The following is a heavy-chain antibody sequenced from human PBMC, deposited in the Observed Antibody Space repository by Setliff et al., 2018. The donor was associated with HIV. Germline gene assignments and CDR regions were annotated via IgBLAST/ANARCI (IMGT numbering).Heavy chain of an antibody. J-gene: IGHJ6*03. V-gene: IGHV1-69*13. CDR3: ARGVGYCAGDCYSTYYYDYMDA. CDR1: GGTFSSYT. D-gene: IGHD2-21*02. CDR2: IVPIFGTT. Sequence: SVKVSCKASGGTFSSYTISWVRQAPGQGLEWMGGIVPIFGTTKSAQKFQGRVTITADESTSTAYMELNGLRSEDTAVYYCARGVGYCAGDCYSTYYYDYMDAWGKGTTVTVSS.